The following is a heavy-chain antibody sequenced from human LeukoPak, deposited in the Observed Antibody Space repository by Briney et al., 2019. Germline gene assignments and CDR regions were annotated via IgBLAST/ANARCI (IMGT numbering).Heavy chain of an antibody. J-gene: IGHJ3*02. CDR1: GFTFDDYA. Sequence: GRSLRLSCAASGFTFDDYAMHWVRQAPGKGLEWVSGISRNSGSIGYADSVKGRFTISRDNAKNSLYLQMNSLRAEDTAVYYCSRGVGATFHYAFDIWGQGTMVTVSS. CDR3: SRGVGATFHYAFDI. V-gene: IGHV3-9*01. D-gene: IGHD1-26*01. CDR2: ISRNSGSI.